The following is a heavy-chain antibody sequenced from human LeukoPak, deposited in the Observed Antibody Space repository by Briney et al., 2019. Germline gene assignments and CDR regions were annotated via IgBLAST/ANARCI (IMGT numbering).Heavy chain of an antibody. CDR1: GDSISTGDYL. CDR3: ARVDWNPYNWFDP. D-gene: IGHD1-1*01. V-gene: IGHV4-30-4*08. J-gene: IGHJ5*02. CDR2: IYYSGST. Sequence: PSQTLSLTCSVSGDSISTGDYLWSWIRQPPGKGLEWIGYIYYSGSTYYNPSLKSRVTISVDTSKNQFSLKLSSVTAADTAVYYCARVDWNPYNWFDPWGQGTLVTVSS.